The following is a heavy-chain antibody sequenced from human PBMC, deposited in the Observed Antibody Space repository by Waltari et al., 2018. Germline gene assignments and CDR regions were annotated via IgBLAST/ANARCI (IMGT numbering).Heavy chain of an antibody. V-gene: IGHV1-8*01. CDR1: GYIFTDYD. CDR2: MNPNSGNT. D-gene: IGHD3-3*01. CDR3: TRRREFFGPDY. Sequence: QVQLVQSGPEVKQPGASGKVSCEASGYIFTDYDINWVRQAPGQGFEWMGWMNPNSGNTGYAQKFQGRVTMTMNTPTSRAYIELRDLRSDDTAVYYSTRRREFFGPDYWGQGSLVTVSA. J-gene: IGHJ4*02.